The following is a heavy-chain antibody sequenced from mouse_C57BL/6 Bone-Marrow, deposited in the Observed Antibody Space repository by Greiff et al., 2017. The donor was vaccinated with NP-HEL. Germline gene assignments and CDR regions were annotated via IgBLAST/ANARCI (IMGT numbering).Heavy chain of an antibody. CDR1: GYTFTSYG. CDR2: IYPRSGNT. D-gene: IGHD1-1*01. Sequence: VQLQQSGAELARPGASVKLSCKASGYTFTSYGISWVKQRTGQGLEWIGEIYPRSGNTYYNEKFKGKATLTADKSSSTAYMELRSLTSEDSAVYFCARYGYGSSYLYWYFDVWGTGTTVTVSS. V-gene: IGHV1-81*01. CDR3: ARYGYGSSYLYWYFDV. J-gene: IGHJ1*03.